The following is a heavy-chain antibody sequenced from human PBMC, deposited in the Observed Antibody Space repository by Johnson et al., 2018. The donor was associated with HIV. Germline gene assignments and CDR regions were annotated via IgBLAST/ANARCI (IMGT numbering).Heavy chain of an antibody. CDR2: IKQDGSEK. J-gene: IGHJ3*02. CDR1: GFTFSNYW. D-gene: IGHD1-1*01. CDR3: ARGGIIHDAFDI. V-gene: IGHV3-7*02. Sequence: VQLVESGGSVVRPGGSLRLSCAASGFTFSNYWMSWVRQAPGKGLEWVANIKQDGSEKNYVDSVKGRFTISRDNSKNTLYLQMSSLRAEDTAVYYCARGGIIHDAFDIWGQGTMVTVSS.